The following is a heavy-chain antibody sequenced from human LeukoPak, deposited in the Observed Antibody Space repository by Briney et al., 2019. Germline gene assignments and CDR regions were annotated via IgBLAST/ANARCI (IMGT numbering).Heavy chain of an antibody. V-gene: IGHV3-21*01. CDR3: ARFPHCSSTSLTG. CDR1: GFTFSSYS. Sequence: GESLKISCAASGFTFSSYSMNWVRQAPGKGLEWVSSISSSSSYIYYADSVKGRFTISRDNAKNSLYLQMNSLRAEDTAVYYCARFPHCSSTSLTGWGQGTLVTVSS. CDR2: ISSSSSYI. J-gene: IGHJ4*02. D-gene: IGHD2-2*01.